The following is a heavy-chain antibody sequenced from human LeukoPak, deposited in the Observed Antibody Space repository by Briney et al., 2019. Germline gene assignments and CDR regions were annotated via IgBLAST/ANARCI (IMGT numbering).Heavy chain of an antibody. J-gene: IGHJ6*02. CDR3: ARLDNSYYYYGMDV. CDR1: GGSISSYY. D-gene: IGHD1-20*01. Sequence: SETLSVTCTVSGGSISSYYWSWIRQPPGKGLEWIGYIYYSGSTNYNPSLKSRVTISVDTSKNQFSLKLSSVTAADTAVYYCARLDNSYYYYGMDVWGQGTTVTVSS. V-gene: IGHV4-59*08. CDR2: IYYSGST.